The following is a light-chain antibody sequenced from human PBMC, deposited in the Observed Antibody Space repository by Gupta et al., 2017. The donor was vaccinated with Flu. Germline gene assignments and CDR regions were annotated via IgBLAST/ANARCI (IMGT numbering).Light chain of an antibody. CDR1: TSVSSSY. J-gene: IGKJ4*01. Sequence: ELVLTQSPGTLSLSPGERATLACRSSTSVSSSYLAWYQQKPSKAPRLLIYGAASRATGIPERFSGSGSGTDFTLTISRLEPEDFEVYYCQQYGSSPLTFGGGTKVEIK. CDR3: QQYGSSPLT. CDR2: GAA. V-gene: IGKV3-20*01.